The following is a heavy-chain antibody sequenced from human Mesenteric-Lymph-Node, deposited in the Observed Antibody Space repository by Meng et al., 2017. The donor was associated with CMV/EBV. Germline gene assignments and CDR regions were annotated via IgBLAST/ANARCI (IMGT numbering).Heavy chain of an antibody. D-gene: IGHD1-1*01. CDR2: IYCSGST. V-gene: IGHV4-61*01. CDR1: GGSVGSGSYY. J-gene: IGHJ5*02. CDR3: ARERQHDLDNWFDP. Sequence: SGGSVGSGSYYWSWIRQPPGKGLEWIGYIYCSGSTNYNPSLKSRVTISVDTSKNQFSLKLSSVTAADTAVYYCARERQHDLDNWFDPWGQGTLVTVSS.